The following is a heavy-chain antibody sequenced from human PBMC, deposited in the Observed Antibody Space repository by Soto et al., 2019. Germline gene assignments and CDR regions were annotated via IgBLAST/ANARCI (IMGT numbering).Heavy chain of an antibody. D-gene: IGHD1-20*01. J-gene: IGHJ4*02. Sequence: SVKVSCKASGGTFSSYAISWVRQAPGQGLEWMGGIIPIFGTANYAQKFQGRVTITADESTSTAYMELSSLRSEDTAVYYCARAGAIPGTFDYCGQGPLVTVSS. CDR1: GGTFSSYA. CDR2: IIPIFGTA. CDR3: ARAGAIPGTFDY. V-gene: IGHV1-69*13.